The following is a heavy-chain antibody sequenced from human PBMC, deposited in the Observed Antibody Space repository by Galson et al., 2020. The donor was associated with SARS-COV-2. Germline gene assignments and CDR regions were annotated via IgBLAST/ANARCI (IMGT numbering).Heavy chain of an antibody. CDR1: GFTFSSYA. CDR3: AKPYYYGSGSTNWPDY. J-gene: IGHJ4*02. Sequence: GESLKISCAASGFTFSSYAMSWVRQAPGKGLEWVSAISGSGGSTYYADSVKGRFTISRDNSKNTLYLQMNSLRAEDTAVYYCAKPYYYGSGSTNWPDYWGQGTLVTVSS. D-gene: IGHD3-10*01. V-gene: IGHV3-23*01. CDR2: ISGSGGST.